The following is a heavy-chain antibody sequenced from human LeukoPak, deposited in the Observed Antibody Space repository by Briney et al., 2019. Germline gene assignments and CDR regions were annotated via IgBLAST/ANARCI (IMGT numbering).Heavy chain of an antibody. CDR2: IHPNSGGT. CDR1: GYTFTGYC. CDR3: VPGAAVAAPYYFDY. Sequence: GASVKVSCKTSGYTFTGYCIHWVRQAPGQGLEWLGWIHPNSGGTNYAQKFQGRVTLTRDTSLSTAYMELTRLRSDDTAVYYCVPGAAVAAPYYFDYWGQGTLVTVSS. J-gene: IGHJ4*02. D-gene: IGHD6-19*01. V-gene: IGHV1-2*02.